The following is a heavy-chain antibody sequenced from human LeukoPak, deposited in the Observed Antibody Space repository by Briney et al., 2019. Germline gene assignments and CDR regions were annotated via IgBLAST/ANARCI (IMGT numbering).Heavy chain of an antibody. D-gene: IGHD3-9*01. CDR2: ISGSGGST. Sequence: GGPLRLSCAASGFTFSSYAMSWVRQAPGKGLEWVSAISGSGGSTYYADSVKGRFTISRDNSKNTLYLQMNSLRAEDTAVYYCAKDSAGVRYFDWPTDYWGQGTLVTVSS. CDR1: GFTFSSYA. CDR3: AKDSAGVRYFDWPTDY. J-gene: IGHJ4*02. V-gene: IGHV3-23*01.